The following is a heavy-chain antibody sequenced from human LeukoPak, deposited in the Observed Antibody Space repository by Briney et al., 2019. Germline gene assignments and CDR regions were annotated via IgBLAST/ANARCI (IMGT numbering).Heavy chain of an antibody. CDR3: SRKVAIGGYFDY. CDR1: GGSISSYY. D-gene: IGHD3-16*01. V-gene: IGHV4-59*01. CDR2: MYYSGST. Sequence: SETLSLTCTVSGGSISSYYGSWIRQPPGKGLEWIGYMYYSGSTNYNPSLKSRVTISVDTSKNQFSLKLSSVTAADTAVYFCSRKVAIGGYFDYWGQGTLVTVSS. J-gene: IGHJ4*02.